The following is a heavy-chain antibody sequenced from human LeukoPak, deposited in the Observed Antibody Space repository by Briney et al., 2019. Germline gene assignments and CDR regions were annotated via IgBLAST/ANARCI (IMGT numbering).Heavy chain of an antibody. V-gene: IGHV3-9*03. D-gene: IGHD6-13*01. CDR2: ISWNSGSI. CDR1: GFTFDDYA. CDR3: AKVNSSSWSFDY. J-gene: IGHJ4*02. Sequence: GGSLRLSCAASGFTFDDYAMHWVRQAPGKGLEWVSGISWNSGSIVYVDSVKGRFPISRDNAKNSLYLQMNSLRAEDMALYYCAKVNSSSWSFDYWGQGTLVTVSS.